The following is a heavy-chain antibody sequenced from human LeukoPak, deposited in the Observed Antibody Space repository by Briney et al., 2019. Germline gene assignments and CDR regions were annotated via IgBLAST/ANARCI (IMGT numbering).Heavy chain of an antibody. Sequence: SETLSLTCTVSGGSISSYYWSWIRQPPGKGLEWIGYIYYSGSTNYNPSLKSRVTISVDTSKNQFSLKLSSVTAADTAVYYCARLSGIRYFDYWGQGTLVTVSS. D-gene: IGHD3-10*01. CDR1: GGSISSYY. V-gene: IGHV4-59*08. J-gene: IGHJ4*02. CDR3: ARLSGIRYFDY. CDR2: IYYSGST.